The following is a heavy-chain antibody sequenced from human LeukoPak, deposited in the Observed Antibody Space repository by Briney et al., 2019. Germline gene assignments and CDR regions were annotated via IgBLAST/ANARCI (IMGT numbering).Heavy chain of an antibody. Sequence: SVKVSCKASGGTFSSYAISWVRQAPGQGLEWMGGIIPIFGTANYAQKFQGRVTITADKSTSTAYMELSSLRSEDTAVYYCARDSALYCSGGSCYYYYYYMDVWGKGTTVTVSS. CDR2: IIPIFGTA. D-gene: IGHD2-15*01. CDR1: GGTFSSYA. CDR3: ARDSALYCSGGSCYYYYYYMDV. V-gene: IGHV1-69*06. J-gene: IGHJ6*03.